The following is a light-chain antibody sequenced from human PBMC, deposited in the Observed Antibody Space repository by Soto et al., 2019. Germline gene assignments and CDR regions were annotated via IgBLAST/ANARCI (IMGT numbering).Light chain of an antibody. Sequence: DIQMSQSPSSLSASVGDRVTITCRASQSINSHLSWFQQKPGKAPNLLIYAASNLETDVPTRFSGSGSGTDFTLTITSLQPEDFGTYHCQQSHITPYTYGQGTKVEIK. V-gene: IGKV1-39*01. CDR3: QQSHITPYT. CDR2: AAS. J-gene: IGKJ2*01. CDR1: QSINSH.